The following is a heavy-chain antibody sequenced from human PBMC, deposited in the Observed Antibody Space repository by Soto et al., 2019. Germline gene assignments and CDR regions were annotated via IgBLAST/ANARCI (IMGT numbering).Heavy chain of an antibody. J-gene: IGHJ5*02. V-gene: IGHV4-39*01. CDR2: IFYSGST. D-gene: IGHD2-15*01. CDR3: VRQPRTADIDLWFDP. CDR1: GGSISSSRSY. Sequence: QLQLQESGPGLVKASETLSLTCNVSGGSISSSRSYWAWIRQPPGKGLEWIANIFYSGSTYYNPSLASQVTVSVDTSKNHFPLKLSSVTAADTAVYYCVRQPRTADIDLWFDPWGQGTLVTVSS.